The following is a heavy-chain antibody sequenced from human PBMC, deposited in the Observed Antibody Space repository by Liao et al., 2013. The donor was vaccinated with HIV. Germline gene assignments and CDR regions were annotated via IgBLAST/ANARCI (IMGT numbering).Heavy chain of an antibody. V-gene: IGHV4-4*07. CDR1: GGSINNHY. CDR3: AARITISGVALPHALDV. D-gene: IGHD3-3*01. CDR2: IYTSGNT. J-gene: IGHJ3*01. Sequence: QMQLQESGPGLVKPSETLSLTCAVSGGSINNHYWNWIRQSAGRGLEWIGRIYTSGNTNYNPSLKSRVTMSVDTSKNQFSLKLTSVTAADTAVYYCAARITISGVALPHALDVWAEDEWSPSL.